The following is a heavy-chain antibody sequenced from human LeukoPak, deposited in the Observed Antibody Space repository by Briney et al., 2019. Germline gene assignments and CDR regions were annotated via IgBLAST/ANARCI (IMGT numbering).Heavy chain of an antibody. J-gene: IGHJ3*02. CDR1: GFTISSSA. V-gene: IGHV3-23*01. CDR2: ISSSGSSS. CDR3: ARDKVVATILDAFDI. D-gene: IGHD5-12*01. Sequence: GGSLRLSCAASGFTISSSAMSWVRQAPGKGLEWVSSISSSGSSSFYEESVKDRFTISRDNSKSTLYLQMNSLRAEDTAVYYCARDKVVATILDAFDIWGQGTMVTVSS.